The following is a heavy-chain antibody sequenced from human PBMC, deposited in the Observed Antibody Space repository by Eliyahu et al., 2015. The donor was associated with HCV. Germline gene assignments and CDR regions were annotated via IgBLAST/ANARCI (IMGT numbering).Heavy chain of an antibody. CDR1: GFTSGSYT. V-gene: IGHV3-30-3*01. J-gene: IGHJ4*02. CDR3: ARVRATGNDYFDY. Sequence: QVQLVESGGGVVQPGRSLRLSCAASGFTSGSYTMHWVRQAPGKGLEWVAVISSDGSNKLYADSVKGRFTISRDNSKNTQYLQMNSLRAEDTAVYYCARVRATGNDYFDYWGQGTLVTVSS. CDR2: ISSDGSNK. D-gene: IGHD3-9*01.